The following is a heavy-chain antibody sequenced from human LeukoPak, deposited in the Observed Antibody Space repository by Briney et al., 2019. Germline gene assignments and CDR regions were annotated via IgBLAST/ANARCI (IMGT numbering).Heavy chain of an antibody. V-gene: IGHV3-30-3*01. CDR2: ISYDGSNK. Sequence: GGSLRLSCAASGFTFSSYAMHWVRQAPGKGLEWVAVISYDGSNKYYADSVKGRFTISRDNSKNTLYLQMNSLRAEDTAVYYCARESTEERPGYWGQGTRVTVSS. CDR1: GFTFSSYA. CDR3: ARESTEERPGY. J-gene: IGHJ4*02. D-gene: IGHD1-1*01.